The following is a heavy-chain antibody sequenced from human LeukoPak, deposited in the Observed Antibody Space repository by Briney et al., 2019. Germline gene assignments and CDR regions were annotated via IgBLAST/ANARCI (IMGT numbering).Heavy chain of an antibody. V-gene: IGHV3-7*01. Sequence: GGSLRLSCAASGFPFNAYWMAWVRQTPEKGLEWVANIKQDGSEKYYLDSVKGRFTISRDNAKNSLYLQMNSLRVEDTAVYYCARDYYRSLDYWGQGTLATVSS. CDR1: GFPFNAYW. CDR2: IKQDGSEK. J-gene: IGHJ4*02. CDR3: ARDYYRSLDY. D-gene: IGHD3-22*01.